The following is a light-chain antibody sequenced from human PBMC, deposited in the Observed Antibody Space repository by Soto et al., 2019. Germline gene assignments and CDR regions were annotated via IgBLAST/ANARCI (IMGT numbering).Light chain of an antibody. V-gene: IGKV3D-15*01. CDR3: QQYNNWPPWT. J-gene: IGKJ1*01. Sequence: ELVLTQSPGTLSLSPGDRATLSCRASQSISRNYLGWYQQNPGQAPRLLIYGASNRATGIPARFSGSGSGTDFTLTISSLQSEDFAVYYCQQYNNWPPWTFGQGTKVDIK. CDR1: QSISRN. CDR2: GAS.